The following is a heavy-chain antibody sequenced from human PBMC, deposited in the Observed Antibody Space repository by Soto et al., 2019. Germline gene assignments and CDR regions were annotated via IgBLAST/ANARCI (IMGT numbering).Heavy chain of an antibody. CDR1: GITFRNYA. Sequence: GGSLRLSCAASGITFRNYAMSWVRQAPGKGLEWVSSVSGSGGSTYYADSVKGRFTISRDNSKNTLYLQMNSLRAEDTAVYYCAKDPEWELPKYYFDYWGQGTLVTVSS. CDR3: AKDPEWELPKYYFDY. D-gene: IGHD1-26*01. J-gene: IGHJ4*02. CDR2: VSGSGGST. V-gene: IGHV3-23*01.